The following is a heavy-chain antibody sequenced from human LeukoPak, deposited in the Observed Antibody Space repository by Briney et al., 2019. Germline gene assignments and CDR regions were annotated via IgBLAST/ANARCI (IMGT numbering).Heavy chain of an antibody. Sequence: ASVKASCKASGGTFSSYAISWVRQAPGQGLEWMGGIIPIFGTANYAQKFQGRVTITADESTSTAYMELSSLRSEDTAVYYCASYYYGSGSYKNAFDIWGQGTMVTVSS. D-gene: IGHD3-10*01. CDR1: GGTFSSYA. V-gene: IGHV1-69*01. CDR3: ASYYYGSGSYKNAFDI. CDR2: IIPIFGTA. J-gene: IGHJ3*02.